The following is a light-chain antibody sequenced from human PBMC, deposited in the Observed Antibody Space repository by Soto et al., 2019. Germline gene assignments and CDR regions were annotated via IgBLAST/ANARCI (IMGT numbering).Light chain of an antibody. CDR2: GAS. CDR1: QSVSSD. V-gene: IGKV3-15*01. J-gene: IGKJ3*01. CDR3: QHYNNCPFT. Sequence: IVMTQSPATLSVSPGERATLSCRASQSVSSDLAWYQQKPGQAPRLLIYGASTRATGIPARFSGSGSGTEFTLTISSLQSEDFAVYYCQHYNNCPFTFGPGTKVDIK.